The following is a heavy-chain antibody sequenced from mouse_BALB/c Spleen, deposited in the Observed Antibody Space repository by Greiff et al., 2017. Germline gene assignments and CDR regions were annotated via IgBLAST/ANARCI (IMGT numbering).Heavy chain of an antibody. CDR3: ARHMEFITRCGFDY. CDR2: ISSCGSYT. D-gene: IGHD1-1*01. V-gene: IGHV5-9-3*01. J-gene: IGHJ2*01. CDR1: GFTFSSYA. Sequence: EVQLQESGGGLVKPGGSLKLSCAASGFTFSSYAMSWVRQTPEKRLEWVATISSCGSYTYYPYSVKGRFTISRDNAKNTLYLQMNSLRSEDTAMYYCARHMEFITRCGFDYWGQGTTLTVSS.